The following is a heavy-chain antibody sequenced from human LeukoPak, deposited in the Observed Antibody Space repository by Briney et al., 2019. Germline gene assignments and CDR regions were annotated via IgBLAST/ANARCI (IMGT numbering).Heavy chain of an antibody. V-gene: IGHV3-21*04. J-gene: IGHJ4*02. CDR2: ITSGDTYI. D-gene: IGHD3-3*02. Sequence: GGSLRLSCAASGFTFSTYNMNWVRQAPGKGLEWVSSITSGDTYIYYADSVKGRFTISRDKSKNTLYLQMNSLRAEDTAVYYCAKGQISRSDRFDYWGQGTLVTVSS. CDR1: GFTFSTYN. CDR3: AKGQISRSDRFDY.